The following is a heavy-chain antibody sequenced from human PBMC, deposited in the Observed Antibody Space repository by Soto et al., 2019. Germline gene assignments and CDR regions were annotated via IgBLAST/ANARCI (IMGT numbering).Heavy chain of an antibody. D-gene: IGHD2-15*01. CDR1: GGSFSGYY. J-gene: IGHJ4*02. CDR2: INHSGST. CDR3: AVYCSGGSCYKNYFGY. Sequence: LSLTCAVYGGSFSGYYWSWIRQPPGKGLEWIGEINHSGSTNYNPSLKSRVTISVDTSKNQFSLKLSSVTAADTAVYYCAVYCSGGSCYKNYFGYWGQGTLVTVSS. V-gene: IGHV4-34*01.